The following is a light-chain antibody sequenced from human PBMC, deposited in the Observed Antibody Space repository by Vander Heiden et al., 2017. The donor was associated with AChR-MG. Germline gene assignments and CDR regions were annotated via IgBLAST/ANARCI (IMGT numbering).Light chain of an antibody. V-gene: IGKV3-20*01. CDR2: RAA. Sequence: DIVLTQSPGILPLSPGERATLSGRASQSVSSNYIAWYQQKPGQTPRLLIYRAATRATDIPDRFSGSGSGTDFTLTISRLEPEDFAVYYCQQFGTSPITFGPGTTVDIK. CDR1: QSVSSNY. J-gene: IGKJ3*01. CDR3: QQFGTSPIT.